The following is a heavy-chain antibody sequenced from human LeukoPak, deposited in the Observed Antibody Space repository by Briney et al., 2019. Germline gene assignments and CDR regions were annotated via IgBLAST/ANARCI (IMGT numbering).Heavy chain of an antibody. J-gene: IGHJ4*02. V-gene: IGHV3-43*01. D-gene: IGHD3-10*02. CDR2: AGWAGGTT. CDR1: GFNFDRYT. CDR3: AKELDTMFFDY. Sequence: GGSLRLSCAPSGFNFDRYTIHWVRQAPGKGLEWVSLAGWAGGTTFYSDSVRGRFTISRDSGRKSVYLQMNSLTTDDTAFYFCAKELDTMFFDYWGQGALVTVSS.